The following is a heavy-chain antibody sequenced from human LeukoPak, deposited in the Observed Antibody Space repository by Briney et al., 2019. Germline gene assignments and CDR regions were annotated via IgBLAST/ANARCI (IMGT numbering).Heavy chain of an antibody. V-gene: IGHV6-1*01. Sequence: SQTLSLTCAISGDSVSSNSAAWNWIRQSPSRGLEWLGRTYYRSKWYNDYAVSVKSRITINPDTSKNQFSLQLNSVTPEDTAVYYCAGGSYYDILTGYPYFDYWGQGTLVTVSS. J-gene: IGHJ4*02. CDR3: AGGSYYDILTGYPYFDY. CDR2: TYYRSKWYN. D-gene: IGHD3-9*01. CDR1: GDSVSSNSAA.